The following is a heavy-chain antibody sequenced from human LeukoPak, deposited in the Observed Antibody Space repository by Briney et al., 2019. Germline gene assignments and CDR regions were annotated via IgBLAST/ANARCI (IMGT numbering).Heavy chain of an antibody. Sequence: SETLSLTCTVSGGSISSYYWSWIRQPPGEGLEWIGYIYYSGGTDYNRSLKSRVTISVDTSKNQFSLKLRFVTAADTAVYYCARRADYFSTTGYDKFDYWGQGSLVTVSS. D-gene: IGHD3-9*01. J-gene: IGHJ4*02. V-gene: IGHV4-59*08. CDR3: ARRADYFSTTGYDKFDY. CDR2: IYYSGGT. CDR1: GGSISSYY.